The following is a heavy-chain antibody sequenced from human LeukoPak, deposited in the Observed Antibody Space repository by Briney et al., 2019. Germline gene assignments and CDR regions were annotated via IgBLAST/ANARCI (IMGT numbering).Heavy chain of an antibody. CDR3: AKNSGIDIDI. CDR1: GLTVSSNY. Sequence: GGSLRLSCAASGLTVSSNYMSWVRQAPGKGLEWVSVIYSGGSTYYADSVKGRFTISKDNSKNTLYLQMNSLRAEDTAVYYCAKNSGIDIDIWGQGTMVTVSS. D-gene: IGHD3-10*01. V-gene: IGHV3-53*05. CDR2: IYSGGST. J-gene: IGHJ3*02.